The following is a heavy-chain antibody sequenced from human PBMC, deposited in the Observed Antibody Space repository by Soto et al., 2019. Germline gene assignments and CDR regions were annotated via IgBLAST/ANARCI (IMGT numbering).Heavy chain of an antibody. D-gene: IGHD6-6*01. CDR1: GGSISSGGYY. CDR3: ARDDSSSSGNWFDP. J-gene: IGHJ5*02. V-gene: IGHV4-31*03. CDR2: IYYSGST. Sequence: PSETLSLTCTVSGGSISSGGYYWSWIRQHPGKGLEWIGYIYYSGSTYYNPSLKSRVTISVDTSKNQFSLKLSSVTAADTAVYYCARDDSSSSGNWFDPWGQGTLVTVSS.